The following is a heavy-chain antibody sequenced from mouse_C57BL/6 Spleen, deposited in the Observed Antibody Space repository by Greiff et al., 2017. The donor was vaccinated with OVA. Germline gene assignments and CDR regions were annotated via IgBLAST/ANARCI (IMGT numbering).Heavy chain of an antibody. Sequence: QVQLQQPGAELVRPGSSVKLSCKASGYTFTSYWMHWVKQRPIQGLEWIGNIDPSDSETHYNQKFKDKATLTVDKSSSTAYMQLSSLTSEDSAVYYCAREDSSYPYYFDYWGQGTTLTVSS. CDR3: AREDSSYPYYFDY. CDR2: IDPSDSET. V-gene: IGHV1-52*01. J-gene: IGHJ2*01. D-gene: IGHD1-1*01. CDR1: GYTFTSYW.